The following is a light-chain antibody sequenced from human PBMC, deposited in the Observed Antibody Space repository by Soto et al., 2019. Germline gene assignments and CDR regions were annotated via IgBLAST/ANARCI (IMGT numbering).Light chain of an antibody. V-gene: IGKV3-20*01. CDR1: QTVRNNY. CDR3: QQYGSSPLIS. Sequence: EFVLTQPPGTLSLSLGERSTLXXRASQTVRNNYLAWYQQKPGQAPRLXXYDASSRATGIPDRFSGSGSGRDFTLTISGLEPEDFAVYYCQQYGSSPLISFGQGTRLDNK. J-gene: IGKJ5*01. CDR2: DAS.